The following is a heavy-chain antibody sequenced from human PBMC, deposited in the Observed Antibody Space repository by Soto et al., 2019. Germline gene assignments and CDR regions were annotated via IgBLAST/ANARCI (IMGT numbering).Heavy chain of an antibody. D-gene: IGHD5-12*01. Sequence: SETLSLTCAVYGGSFSGYYWSWIRQPPGKGLEWIGEINHSGSTNYNPSLKSRVTISVDTSKNQFSLKLSSVTAADTAVYYCARSRDIVATTYYFDYWGQGTLVTVSS. CDR3: ARSRDIVATTYYFDY. CDR1: GGSFSGYY. V-gene: IGHV4-34*01. CDR2: INHSGST. J-gene: IGHJ4*02.